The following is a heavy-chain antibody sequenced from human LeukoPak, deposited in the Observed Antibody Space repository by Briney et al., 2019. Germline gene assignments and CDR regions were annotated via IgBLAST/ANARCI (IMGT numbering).Heavy chain of an antibody. CDR2: INPNSVGT. V-gene: IGHV1-2*02. CDR3: ARVPLQYCSGGSCYSEVSYDY. D-gene: IGHD2-15*01. Sequence: GASVKVSCKASGYTFTGYYMHWVRQAPGQGLEWMGWINPNSVGTNYAQKFQGRVTMTRDTSISTAYMELSRLRSDDTAVYYCARVPLQYCSGGSCYSEVSYDYWGQGTLVTVSS. CDR1: GYTFTGYY. J-gene: IGHJ4*02.